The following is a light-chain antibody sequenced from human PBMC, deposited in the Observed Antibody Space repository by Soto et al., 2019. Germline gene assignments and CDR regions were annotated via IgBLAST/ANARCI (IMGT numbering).Light chain of an antibody. CDR2: DAS. J-gene: IGKJ5*01. Sequence: QKPGKAPNLLIYDASNLEIGVPSRFSGSGSGTHFTFTISSLQTEDIGTYYCQQSDILPITFGRGTRLEIK. V-gene: IGKV1-33*01. CDR3: QQSDILPIT.